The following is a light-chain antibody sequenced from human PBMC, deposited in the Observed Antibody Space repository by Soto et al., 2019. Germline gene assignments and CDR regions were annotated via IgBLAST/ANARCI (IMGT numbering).Light chain of an antibody. CDR3: SSYTSATTYV. Sequence: QSALTQPASVSGSPGQSITISCTGTSSDVGAYNYDSWYQQHPGKVPKLIIYDVNNRPSGVSNRFSGSKSGNTASLTISGLQTEDEADYYCSSYTSATTYVLGTGTKLTVL. J-gene: IGLJ1*01. CDR2: DVN. CDR1: SSDVGAYNY. V-gene: IGLV2-14*01.